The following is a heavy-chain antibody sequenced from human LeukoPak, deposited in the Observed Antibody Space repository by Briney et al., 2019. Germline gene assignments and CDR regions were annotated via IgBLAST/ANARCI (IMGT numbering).Heavy chain of an antibody. V-gene: IGHV3-64D*06. CDR1: GFTFSSYA. J-gene: IGHJ4*02. Sequence: GALRLSCSASGFTFSSYAMHWVRQAPGKGLAYVSAISSYGGTTYYADSVKGRFTISRDNSKNTLYLQMTSLRAEDTAVYYCVKDDSSGYSDYWGQGTLVTVSS. CDR2: ISSYGGTT. CDR3: VKDDSSGYSDY. D-gene: IGHD3-22*01.